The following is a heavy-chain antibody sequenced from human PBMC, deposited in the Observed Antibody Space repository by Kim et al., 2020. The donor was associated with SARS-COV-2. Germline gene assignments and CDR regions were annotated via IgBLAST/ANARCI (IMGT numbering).Heavy chain of an antibody. V-gene: IGHV4-59*01. J-gene: IGHJ4*02. D-gene: IGHD6-19*01. CDR2: IYYSGST. Sequence: SETLSLTCTVSGGSISSYYWSWIRQPPGKGLEWIGYIYYSGSTNYNPSLKSRVTISVDTSKNQFSLKLSSVTAADTAVYYCARVQGGSGWSRIYYFDYWGQGTLVTVSS. CDR1: GGSISSYY. CDR3: ARVQGGSGWSRIYYFDY.